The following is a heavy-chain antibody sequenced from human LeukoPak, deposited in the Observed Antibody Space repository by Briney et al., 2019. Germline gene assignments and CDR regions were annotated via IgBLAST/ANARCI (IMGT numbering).Heavy chain of an antibody. D-gene: IGHD2-15*01. CDR1: GYTFTSYD. J-gene: IGHJ4*02. CDR3: ARRHGRCSDGSCYYPDY. Sequence: ASVKVSCRACGYTFTSYDINWVRQATGQGLEWMGWRNPNRGNTGDAQKFQGRVTMTRNSSITTACVEVSSLRSEDTAVYYCARRHGRCSDGSCYYPDYWGQGTLVPVSS. CDR2: RNPNRGNT. V-gene: IGHV1-8*01.